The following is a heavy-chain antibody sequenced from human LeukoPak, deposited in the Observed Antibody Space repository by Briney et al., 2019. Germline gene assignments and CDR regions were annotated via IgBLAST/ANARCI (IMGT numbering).Heavy chain of an antibody. J-gene: IGHJ6*02. D-gene: IGHD6-13*01. CDR3: AKFYTAAAGSLGMDV. V-gene: IGHV3-30*18. Sequence: GGSLRLSCAASGFTFSSYGMHWVRQAPGKGLEWVAVISYDGSNKYYADSVKGRFTISRDNSKNTLYLQMNSLRAEDTAVYYCAKFYTAAAGSLGMDVWGQGTTVTVSS. CDR2: ISYDGSNK. CDR1: GFTFSSYG.